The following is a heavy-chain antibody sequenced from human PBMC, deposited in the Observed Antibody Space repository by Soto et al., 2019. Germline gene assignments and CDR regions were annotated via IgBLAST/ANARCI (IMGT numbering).Heavy chain of an antibody. CDR3: VEGRTTIMDV. J-gene: IGHJ6*04. V-gene: IGHV4-39*01. Sequence: SETLSLTCTVSGGSVSSRTYYWGWIRQPPGKGLEWIGSIHSTGNTCYNPSLKSRVTISVDTSKNQFSLKLSSVTAADTAVYYCVEGRTTIMDVWGKGTTVTVSS. D-gene: IGHD1-1*01. CDR1: GGSVSSRTYY. CDR2: IHSTGNT.